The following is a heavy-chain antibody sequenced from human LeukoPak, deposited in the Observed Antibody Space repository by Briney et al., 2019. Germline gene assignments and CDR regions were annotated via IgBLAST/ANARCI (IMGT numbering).Heavy chain of an antibody. Sequence: GASVKVSCKASGFTFTSSAMQWVRQARGQRLEWIGWIVVGSGNTNYAQKFQERVTITRDMSTSTAYMELSSLRSEDTAVYYCAADLEGIAVADPGYFDYWGQGTLVTVSS. CDR1: GFTFTSSA. CDR3: AADLEGIAVADPGYFDY. V-gene: IGHV1-58*02. CDR2: IVVGSGNT. J-gene: IGHJ4*02. D-gene: IGHD6-19*01.